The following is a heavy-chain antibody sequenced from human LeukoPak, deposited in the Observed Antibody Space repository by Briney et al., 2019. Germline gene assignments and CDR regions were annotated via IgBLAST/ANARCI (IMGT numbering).Heavy chain of an antibody. V-gene: IGHV4-39*07. D-gene: IGHD1-26*01. Sequence: PSETLSLTCTVSGGSISSSSYYWGWIRQPPGKGLEWIGSINYSGNTYYNPSLKSRVTISVDKSKNQFSLKLSSVTAADTAVYYCAREWEVAAFDIWGQGTMVTVSS. J-gene: IGHJ3*02. CDR2: INYSGNT. CDR3: AREWEVAAFDI. CDR1: GGSISSSSYY.